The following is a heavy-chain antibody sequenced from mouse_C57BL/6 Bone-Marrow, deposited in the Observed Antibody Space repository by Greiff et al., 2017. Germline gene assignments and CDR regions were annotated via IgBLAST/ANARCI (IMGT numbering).Heavy chain of an antibody. CDR3: TTPITTVVATDF. CDR1: GFYIKDDY. CDR2: IDPENGDT. J-gene: IGHJ2*01. V-gene: IGHV14-4*01. Sequence: VQLKESGAELVRPGASVKLSCTASGFYIKDDYMNWVKQRTEQGLEWIGWIDPENGDTEYASKFQGKATITEYTSTNTSYLQLSSLTDDDTADDYGTTPITTVVATDFWGQGTTLTVSS. D-gene: IGHD1-1*01.